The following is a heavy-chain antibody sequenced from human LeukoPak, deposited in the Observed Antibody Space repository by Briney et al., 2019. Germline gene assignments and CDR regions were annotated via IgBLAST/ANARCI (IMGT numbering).Heavy chain of an antibody. CDR2: IIPVFGTS. Sequence: SVKVSCKASGYSFTNYGISWVRQAPGQGLEWMGGIIPVFGTSNYAQKFQGRVTITADESTRTAYMELSGLRSEDTAVYYCARVTGGRYCSTTSCYMRGWFDPWGQGTLVTVSS. CDR3: ARVTGGRYCSTTSCYMRGWFDP. CDR1: GYSFTNYG. J-gene: IGHJ5*02. D-gene: IGHD2-2*02. V-gene: IGHV1-69*13.